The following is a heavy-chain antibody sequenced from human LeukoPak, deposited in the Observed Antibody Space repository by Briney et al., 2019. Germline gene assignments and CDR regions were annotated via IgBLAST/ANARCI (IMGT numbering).Heavy chain of an antibody. CDR1: GFTFSSYS. D-gene: IGHD2-2*01. CDR3: ARGTVVVPAGAFDI. CDR2: ISSSSSYI. V-gene: IGHV3-21*01. J-gene: IGHJ3*02. Sequence: GGSLRLSCAASGFTFSSYSMNWVRQAPGKGLEWVSSISSSSSYIYYADSVKGRFTISRDNAKNSLYLQMNSLRAEDTAVYYCARGTVVVPAGAFDIWGQGTMVTVSS.